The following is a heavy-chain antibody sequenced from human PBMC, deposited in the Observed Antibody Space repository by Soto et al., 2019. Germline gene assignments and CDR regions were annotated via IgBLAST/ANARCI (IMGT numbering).Heavy chain of an antibody. Sequence: QVQLVQSGTEVKKPGSSVTVSCKASGGPYSKYSISWVRQAPGQGLEWMGRIIPIFDITNYAQKFQGRVTITADKSTSIVYMDLSSLRSEDTAVYYCARSLLGDYYDSDGLDNWGQGTLVTVSS. CDR3: ARSLLGDYYDSDGLDN. D-gene: IGHD3-22*01. V-gene: IGHV1-69*02. CDR2: IIPIFDIT. J-gene: IGHJ4*02. CDR1: GGPYSKYS.